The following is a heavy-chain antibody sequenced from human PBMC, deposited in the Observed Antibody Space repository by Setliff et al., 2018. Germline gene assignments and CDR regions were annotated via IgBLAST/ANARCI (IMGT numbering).Heavy chain of an antibody. D-gene: IGHD5-18*01. J-gene: IGHJ4*02. CDR2: VYVGGNT. V-gene: IGHV4-61*09. CDR3: ARLPPLHTPMALTFDY. Sequence: SETLSLTCAVSGGSISNTYYYWSWIRQPAGKTLEWIGQVYVGGNTYYNPSFESRVSISVDRSNNQFSLKLNSVTAADTALYYCARLPPLHTPMALTFDYWGQGILVTVSS. CDR1: GGSISNTYYY.